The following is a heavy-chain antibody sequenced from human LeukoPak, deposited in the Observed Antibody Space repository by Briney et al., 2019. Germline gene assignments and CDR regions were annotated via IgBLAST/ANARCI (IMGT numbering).Heavy chain of an antibody. D-gene: IGHD6-13*01. CDR3: ARGREQQLVRYWYFDL. Sequence: PSETLSLTCAVYGGSFSGYYWSWIRQPPGKGLEWIGEINHSGSTNYNPSLKSRVTISVDTSKNQFSLKLSSVTAADTAVYYCARGREQQLVRYWYFDLWGRGTPVTVSS. CDR2: INHSGST. J-gene: IGHJ2*01. V-gene: IGHV4-34*01. CDR1: GGSFSGYY.